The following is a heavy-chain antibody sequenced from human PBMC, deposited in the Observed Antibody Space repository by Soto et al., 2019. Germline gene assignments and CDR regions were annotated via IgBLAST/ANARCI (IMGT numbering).Heavy chain of an antibody. CDR2: IKQDGSEK. J-gene: IGHJ6*02. CDR1: GFTFSSYW. Sequence: GGSLRLSCAASGFTFSSYWMSWVRQAPGKGLEWVANIKQDGSEKYYVDSVKGRFTISRDNAKNSLYLQMNSLRAEDTAVYYCARGQGYCSSTSCYRLQLWSYYYGMDFWGQGTTVPVS. CDR3: ARGQGYCSSTSCYRLQLWSYYYGMDF. D-gene: IGHD2-2*01. V-gene: IGHV3-7*05.